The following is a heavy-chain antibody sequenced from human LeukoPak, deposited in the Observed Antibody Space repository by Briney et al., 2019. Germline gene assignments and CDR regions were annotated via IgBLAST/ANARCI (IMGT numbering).Heavy chain of an antibody. J-gene: IGHJ4*02. CDR1: GFTFSSYA. CDR3: ARDVLRFLEWLLSGDY. D-gene: IGHD3-3*01. CDR2: ISYDGSNK. V-gene: IGHV3-30-3*01. Sequence: GGSLRLSCAASGFTFSSYAMHWVRQAPGKGLEWVAAISYDGSNKYYADSVKGRFTISRDNSKNTLYLQMNSLRAEDTAVYYCARDVLRFLEWLLSGDYWGQGTLVTVSS.